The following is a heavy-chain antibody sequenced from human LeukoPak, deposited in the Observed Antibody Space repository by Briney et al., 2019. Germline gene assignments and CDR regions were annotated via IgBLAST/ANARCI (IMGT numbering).Heavy chain of an antibody. CDR3: AKDRAYTGSPRAFDI. J-gene: IGHJ3*02. CDR1: GFTFNNYA. D-gene: IGHD1-26*01. V-gene: IGHV3-23*01. Sequence: GGSLRLSCAASGFTFNNYAMSWVRQAPGKGLEWVSSITGSGGSTYYADSVKGRFTISRDTSKNTLYLQMSSLRAEDTAVYYCAKDRAYTGSPRAFDIWGQGTMVTVSS. CDR2: ITGSGGST.